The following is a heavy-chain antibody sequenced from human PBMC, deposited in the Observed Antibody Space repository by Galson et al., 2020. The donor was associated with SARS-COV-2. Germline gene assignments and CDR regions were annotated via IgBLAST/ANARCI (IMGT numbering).Heavy chain of an antibody. D-gene: IGHD2-2*01. V-gene: IGHV2-70*01. Sequence: SGPTLVKPTQTLTLTCTFSGFSLSTSGMCVSWIRQPPGKALEWLALIDWDDDKYYSTSLKTTLTISKDTSKNQVVLTMTNMDTVDTATYYCARSAVVVPAALAGYYYYMDVWGKGTTVTVSS. CDR2: IDWDDDK. CDR1: GFSLSTSGMC. J-gene: IGHJ6*03. CDR3: ARSAVVVPAALAGYYYYMDV.